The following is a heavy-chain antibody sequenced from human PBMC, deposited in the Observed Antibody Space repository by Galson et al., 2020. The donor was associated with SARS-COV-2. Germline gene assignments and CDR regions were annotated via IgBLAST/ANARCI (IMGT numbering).Heavy chain of an antibody. CDR2: IYPGDSDT. J-gene: IGHJ6*02. CDR1: GYSFTSYW. V-gene: IGHV5-51*01. D-gene: IGHD6-13*01. CDR3: ARHEGSSSWLRHSPYYYYGMDV. Sequence: KIGESLKISCKGSGYSFTSYWIGWVRQMPGKGLEWMGIIYPGDSDTRYSPSFQGQVTISADKSISTAYLQWSSLKASDTAMYYCARHEGSSSWLRHSPYYYYGMDVWGQGTTVTVSS.